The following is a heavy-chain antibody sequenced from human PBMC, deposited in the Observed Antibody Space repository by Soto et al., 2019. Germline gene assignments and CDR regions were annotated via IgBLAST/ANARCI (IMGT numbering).Heavy chain of an antibody. D-gene: IGHD2-15*01. CDR3: ATEFRSTVVTPALADY. CDR1: GYTFTSYD. V-gene: IGHV1-24*01. CDR2: FDPEDGET. J-gene: IGHJ4*02. Sequence: ASVKVSCKASGYTFTSYDINWVRQAPGKGLEWMGGFDPEDGETIYAQKFQGRVTMTEDTSTDTAYMELSSLRSEDTAVYYCATEFRSTVVTPALADYWGQGTLVTVSS.